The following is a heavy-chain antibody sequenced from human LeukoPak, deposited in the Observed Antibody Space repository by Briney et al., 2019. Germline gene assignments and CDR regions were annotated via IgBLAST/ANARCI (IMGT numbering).Heavy chain of an antibody. D-gene: IGHD3-10*01. J-gene: IGHJ5*02. CDR3: ARGDYYGSPKTVAA. CDR2: INPDNGGT. CDR1: GYTFADYY. V-gene: IGHV1-2*02. Sequence: ASVKVSCKASGYTFADYYMNWVRQAPGQGLEWMGWINPDNGGTNYAQKFQDRVIMTRDTSITTVYMELSGLRSDDTAIYYCARGDYYGSPKTVAAWGQGTLVTVSS.